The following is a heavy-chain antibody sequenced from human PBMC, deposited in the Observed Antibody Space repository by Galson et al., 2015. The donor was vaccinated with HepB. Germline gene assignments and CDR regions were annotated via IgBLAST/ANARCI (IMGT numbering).Heavy chain of an antibody. CDR1: GFSFNEAR. J-gene: IGHJ4*02. V-gene: IGHV3-15*01. Sequence: SLRLSCAASGFSFNEARMSWIRQAPGKGLEWVGRIKSKTYGGTKDYAAPVKGRFTISRDDSKDTVYLQMNSLNTEGTAMYYCGAGLGKSDFDCWGQGTLSPSPQ. CDR2: IKSKTYGGTK. CDR3: GAGLGKSDFDC. D-gene: IGHD2-15*01.